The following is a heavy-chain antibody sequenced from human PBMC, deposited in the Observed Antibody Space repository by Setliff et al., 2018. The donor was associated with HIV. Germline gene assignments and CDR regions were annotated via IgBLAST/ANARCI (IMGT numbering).Heavy chain of an antibody. CDR2: INPNSGGT. CDR1: GYTFTGYY. CDR3: ATDQLLLGGSYFDY. J-gene: IGHJ4*02. Sequence: RASVKVSCKASGYTFTGYYMHWVRQAPGQGLEWMGRINPNSGGTNYAQKFQGRVTMTRDTSISTAYMELRSLRSDDTAVYYCATDQLLLGGSYFDYWGQGTLVTV. V-gene: IGHV1-2*06. D-gene: IGHD1-26*01.